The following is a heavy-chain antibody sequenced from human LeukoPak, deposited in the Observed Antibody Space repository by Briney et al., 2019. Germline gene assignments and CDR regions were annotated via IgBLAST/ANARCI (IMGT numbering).Heavy chain of an antibody. D-gene: IGHD3-22*01. CDR3: ASAEHYYDSSGYYNY. CDR1: EFTVSSNY. V-gene: IGHV3-53*01. CDR2: IYSGGST. J-gene: IGHJ4*02. Sequence: GGSLRLSCAASEFTVSSNYMSWVRQAPGKGLEWVSVIYSGGSTYYADSVKGRFTISRDNSKNTLYLQMNSLRAEDTAVYYCASAEHYYDSSGYYNYWGQGTLVTVSS.